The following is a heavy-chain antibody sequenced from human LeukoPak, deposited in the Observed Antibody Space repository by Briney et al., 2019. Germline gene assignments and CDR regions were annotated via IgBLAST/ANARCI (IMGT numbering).Heavy chain of an antibody. V-gene: IGHV3-30*02. CDR2: IRYDGSNT. D-gene: IGHD2/OR15-2a*01. CDR1: GFTFSSYA. CDR3: AKDGTSYYYIYY. Sequence: GGSLRLSCAASGFTFSSYAMHWVRQAPGKGLEWLAFIRYDGSNTYYADSVKGRFTVSRDDSKNTLYLQMNSLRGDDTAVYYCAKDGTSYYYIYYWGQGTLVTVSS. J-gene: IGHJ4*02.